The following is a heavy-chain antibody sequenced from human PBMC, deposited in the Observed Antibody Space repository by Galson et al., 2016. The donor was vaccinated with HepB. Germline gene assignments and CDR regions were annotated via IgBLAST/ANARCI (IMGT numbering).Heavy chain of an antibody. CDR2: INWNSGSI. V-gene: IGHV3-9*01. CDR1: GFTFDDYV. Sequence: SLRLSCAASGFTFDDYVMHWVRQAPGKGLEWVSGINWNSGSIDYADSVKGRFTVSRDNAKNSLYLQINSLRAEDTAVYYCARALYYDTSTYYYRGSDYSNYYGLDVWGQGTTVTVSS. D-gene: IGHD3-22*01. CDR3: ARALYYDTSTYYYRGSDYSNYYGLDV. J-gene: IGHJ6*02.